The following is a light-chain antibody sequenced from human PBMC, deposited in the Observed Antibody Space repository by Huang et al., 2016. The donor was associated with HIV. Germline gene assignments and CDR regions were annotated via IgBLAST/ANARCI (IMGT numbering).Light chain of an antibody. CDR1: QSISSW. Sequence: DIQMTQSPSTLSAYVGDRVTITCRASQSISSWLAWYQQKPGKAPKVLIYKESSLESGVPSRFSGSGSGTEITLTISSLQPDDFATYYCQQYNRYSYTFGQGTNLEIK. CDR2: KES. J-gene: IGKJ2*01. V-gene: IGKV1-5*03. CDR3: QQYNRYSYT.